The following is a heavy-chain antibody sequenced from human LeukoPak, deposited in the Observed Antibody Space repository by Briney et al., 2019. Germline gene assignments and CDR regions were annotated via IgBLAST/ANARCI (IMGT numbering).Heavy chain of an antibody. CDR3: ARDLSFGGLDF. J-gene: IGHJ4*02. CDR2: IRYDGSNQ. Sequence: AGGSLRLSRASSGYTFSSYCMHWVRQAPGKGLECVAVIRYDGSNQYYADSVNGRFTISRDSSKNTLNLQMNSLRVEHTAMFYCARDLSFGGLDFRGQGTLVTVSS. V-gene: IGHV3-33*01. D-gene: IGHD3-16*01. CDR1: GYTFSSYC.